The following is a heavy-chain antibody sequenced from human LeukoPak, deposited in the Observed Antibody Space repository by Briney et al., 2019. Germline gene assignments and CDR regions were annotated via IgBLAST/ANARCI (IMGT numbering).Heavy chain of an antibody. V-gene: IGHV4-59*01. Sequence: SETLSLTCTVSGGSISSYYWSWIRQPPGKGLEWIGYIYYSGSTNYNPSLKSRVTIPVDTSKNQFSLKLSSVTAADTAVYYCARMVRGVIITFVDYWGQGTLVTVSS. CDR2: IYYSGST. CDR1: GGSISSYY. J-gene: IGHJ4*02. D-gene: IGHD3-10*01. CDR3: ARMVRGVIITFVDY.